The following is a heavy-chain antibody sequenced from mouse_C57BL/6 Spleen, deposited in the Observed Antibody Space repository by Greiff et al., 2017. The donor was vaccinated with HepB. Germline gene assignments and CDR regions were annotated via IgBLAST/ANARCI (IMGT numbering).Heavy chain of an antibody. CDR1: GYTFTDYY. CDR3: ARRVYDYDGWFAY. D-gene: IGHD2-4*01. J-gene: IGHJ3*01. V-gene: IGHV1-26*01. CDR2: INPNNGGT. Sequence: VQLQQSGPELVKPGASVKISCKASGYTFTDYYMNWVKQSHGKSLEWIGDINPNNGGTSYNQKFKGKATLTVDKSSSTAYMELRSLTSEDSAVYYCARRVYDYDGWFAYWGQGTLVTVSA.